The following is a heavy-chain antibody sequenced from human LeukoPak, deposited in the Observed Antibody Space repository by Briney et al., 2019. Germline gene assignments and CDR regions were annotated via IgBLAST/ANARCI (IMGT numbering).Heavy chain of an antibody. CDR1: GFTFSDYY. CDR2: ISSSGSTI. J-gene: IGHJ4*02. D-gene: IGHD3-16*01. Sequence: GGSLRLSCAASGFTFSDYYMSWIRQAPGKGLEWISYISSSGSTIYYADSVKGRFTISRDSAKNSLYLQMNSLRAEDTAVYYCARVPSRGGIDYWGQGTLVTVSS. CDR3: ARVPSRGGIDY. V-gene: IGHV3-11*01.